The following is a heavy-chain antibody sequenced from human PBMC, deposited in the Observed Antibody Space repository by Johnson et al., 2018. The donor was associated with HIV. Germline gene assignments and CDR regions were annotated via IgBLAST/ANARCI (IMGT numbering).Heavy chain of an antibody. Sequence: VQLVESGGGVVQPGRSLRLSCAASGFTFSSYSMHWVRQAPGKGLEWVAVISYAGSNKYYADSVKGRFTISRDNSKNTLSLQMNSLRADDTAVYYCAKYTVWSSGYYGGAFDIWGQGTMVTVSS. V-gene: IGHV3-30-3*02. CDR1: GFTFSSYS. CDR2: ISYAGSNK. J-gene: IGHJ3*02. CDR3: AKYTVWSSGYYGGAFDI. D-gene: IGHD3-22*01.